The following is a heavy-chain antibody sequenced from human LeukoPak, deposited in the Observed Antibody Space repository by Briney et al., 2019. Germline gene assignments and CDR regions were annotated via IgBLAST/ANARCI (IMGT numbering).Heavy chain of an antibody. CDR3: ARESGGYEAYFDY. CDR2: FDPEDGET. Sequence: ASVKVSCKVSGYTLTELSMHWVRQAPGKGLEWMGGFDPEDGETIYAQKFQGRVTITADESTSTAYMELSSLRSEDTAVYYCARESGGYEAYFDYWGQGTLVTVSS. V-gene: IGHV1-24*01. D-gene: IGHD1-26*01. CDR1: GYTLTELS. J-gene: IGHJ4*02.